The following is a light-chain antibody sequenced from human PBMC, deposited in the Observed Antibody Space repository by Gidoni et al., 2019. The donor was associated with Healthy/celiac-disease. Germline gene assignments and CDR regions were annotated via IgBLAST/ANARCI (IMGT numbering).Light chain of an antibody. J-gene: IGLJ1*01. CDR1: SSDVGGHNY. V-gene: IGLV2-14*01. CDR2: EVS. CDR3: SSYTSSSTPHYV. Sequence: QSALTQPASVSGSPGPSTTISCTGTSSDVGGHNYVSWYQQHPGKAPKLMIYEVSNRPSGVSNRFSGSKSGNAASLTISGLQAEDEADYYCSSYTSSSTPHYVFGTGTKVTVL.